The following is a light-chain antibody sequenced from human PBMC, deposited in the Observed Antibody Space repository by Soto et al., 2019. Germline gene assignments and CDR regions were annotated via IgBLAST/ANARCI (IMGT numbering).Light chain of an antibody. CDR1: SSDVGGYNY. Sequence: QSVLTQPASVSGSPGQSITISCTGTSSDVGGYNYVSWYQHHPGKAPKLMIYDVSNRPSGVSNRFSGSKSGNTASLTISGLQAEDEADYYCSSYTSSSTLEAFGTGTKVTVL. J-gene: IGLJ1*01. CDR3: SSYTSSSTLEA. V-gene: IGLV2-14*03. CDR2: DVS.